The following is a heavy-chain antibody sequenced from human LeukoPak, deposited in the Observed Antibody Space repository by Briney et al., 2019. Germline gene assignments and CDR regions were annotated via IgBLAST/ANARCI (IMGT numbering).Heavy chain of an antibody. D-gene: IGHD1-26*01. CDR1: GDSISTSNSY. CDR3: ARVGQVMLRQVGAQYYFDY. Sequence: PSETLSLTCTVSGDSISTSNSYWGWIRQPPGKGLEWIGSIYHSGSTYYNPSLKSRVTISVDTSKNQFSLKLSSVTAADTAVYYCARVGQVMLRQVGAQYYFDYWGQGTLVTVSS. J-gene: IGHJ4*02. V-gene: IGHV4-39*07. CDR2: IYHSGST.